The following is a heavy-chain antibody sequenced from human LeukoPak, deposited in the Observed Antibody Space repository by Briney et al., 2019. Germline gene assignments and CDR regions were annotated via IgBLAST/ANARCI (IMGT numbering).Heavy chain of an antibody. CDR1: GGTFSSYA. V-gene: IGHV1-69*04. J-gene: IGHJ6*02. D-gene: IGHD2-2*02. CDR2: IIPILGIA. CDR3: AREDCSSTSCYTLDYYYYGMDV. Sequence: SVKVSCKASGGTFSSYAISWLRQAPGQGLEWMGRIIPILGIANYAQKFQGRVTITADKSTSTAYMELSSLRSEDTAVYYCAREDCSSTSCYTLDYYYYGMDVWGQGTTVTVSS.